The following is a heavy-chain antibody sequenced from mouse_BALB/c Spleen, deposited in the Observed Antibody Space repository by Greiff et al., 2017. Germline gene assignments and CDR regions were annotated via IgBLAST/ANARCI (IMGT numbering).Heavy chain of an antibody. J-gene: IGHJ2*01. CDR1: GYSITSDYA. D-gene: IGHD1-1*01. CDR2: ISYSGST. CDR3: ARWGDYYGSSPYFDY. V-gene: IGHV3-2*02. Sequence: DVQLQESGPGLVKPSQSLSLTCTVTGYSITSDYAWNWIRQFPGNKLEWMGYISYSGSTSYNPSLKSRISITRDTSKNQFFLQLNSVTTEDTATYYCARWGDYYGSSPYFDYWGQGTTLTVSS.